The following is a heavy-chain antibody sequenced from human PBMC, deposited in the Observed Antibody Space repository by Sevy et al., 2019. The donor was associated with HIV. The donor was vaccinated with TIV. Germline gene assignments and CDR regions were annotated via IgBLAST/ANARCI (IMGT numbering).Heavy chain of an antibody. CDR1: GFTFSSYG. J-gene: IGHJ6*02. CDR3: AKDKKEEWLVSAADV. Sequence: GGSLRLSCAASGFTFSSYGMHWVRQAPGKGLEWVAVISYDGSNKYYADSVKGRFTISRDNSKNTLYLQMNSLRAEETAGYYCAKDKKEEWLVSAADVWGQGTTVTVSS. CDR2: ISYDGSNK. V-gene: IGHV3-30*18. D-gene: IGHD3-3*01.